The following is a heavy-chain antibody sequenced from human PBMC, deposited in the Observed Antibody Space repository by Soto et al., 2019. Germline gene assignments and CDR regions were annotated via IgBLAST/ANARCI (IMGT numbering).Heavy chain of an antibody. CDR1: GHPISSSSYY. D-gene: IGHD5-18*01. Sequence: PLETPSLPCSVSGHPISSSSYYCGWIRQPPGKGLEWIESIYYSGRTYYNPSLKSRVTISVATSKDRFSLKLSSVTAADTAVYYCAAPLTRGYSYGFHYYYGMDVWAQGTTVTVSS. V-gene: IGHV4-39*05. J-gene: IGHJ6*02. CDR3: AAPLTRGYSYGFHYYYGMDV. CDR2: IYYSGRT.